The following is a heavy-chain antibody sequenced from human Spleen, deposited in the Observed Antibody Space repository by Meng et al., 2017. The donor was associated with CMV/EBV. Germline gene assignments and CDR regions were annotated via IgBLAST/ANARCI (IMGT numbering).Heavy chain of an antibody. Sequence: GESLKISCAASGFTFSSYAMSWVRQAPGKGLQWVSGLNWNGGTRAYADSVKGRFTISRDNSKTSLYLQMNSLRAEDTAVYYCARVRYFDYWGQGTLVTVS. CDR1: GFTFSSYA. CDR2: LNWNGGTR. CDR3: ARVRYFDY. J-gene: IGHJ4*02. V-gene: IGHV3-20*04.